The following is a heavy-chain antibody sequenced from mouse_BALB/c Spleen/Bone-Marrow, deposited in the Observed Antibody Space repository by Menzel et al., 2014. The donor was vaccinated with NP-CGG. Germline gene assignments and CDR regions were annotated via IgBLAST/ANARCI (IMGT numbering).Heavy chain of an antibody. V-gene: IGHV1S29*02. Sequence: EVQLQQSGPELVKPGASVKISCKASGYTSTDYNMHWVKQSHGKSLEWIGYIYPYNGGTGYNQKFKSKATLAVDNSSSTAYMGLRSLTSEDSAVYYCTRREYGNYGYAMDYWGQGTSVTVSS. CDR1: GYTSTDYN. CDR3: TRREYGNYGYAMDY. D-gene: IGHD2-10*02. J-gene: IGHJ4*01. CDR2: IYPYNGGT.